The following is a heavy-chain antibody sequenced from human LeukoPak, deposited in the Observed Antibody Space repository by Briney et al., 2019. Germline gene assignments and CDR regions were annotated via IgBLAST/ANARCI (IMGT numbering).Heavy chain of an antibody. Sequence: ASVKVSCKASGYTFTSYYMHWVRQAPGQGLEWMGIINPSGGSTSYAQKFQGRVTMTRDMSTSTVYMELSSLRSEDTAVYYCARDLVGIAAAGRGDMYYFDYWGQGTLVTVSS. V-gene: IGHV1-46*01. CDR3: ARDLVGIAAAGRGDMYYFDY. CDR2: INPSGGST. CDR1: GYTFTSYY. D-gene: IGHD6-13*01. J-gene: IGHJ4*02.